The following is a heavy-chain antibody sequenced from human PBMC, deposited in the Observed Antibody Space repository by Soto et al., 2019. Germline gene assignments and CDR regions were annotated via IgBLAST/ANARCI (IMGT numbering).Heavy chain of an antibody. CDR3: AREAFQQPFFDY. D-gene: IGHD6-13*01. V-gene: IGHV3-33*01. CDR2: IWYDGSNK. J-gene: IGHJ4*02. CDR1: GFTFSSYG. Sequence: QVQLVESGGGVVQPGRSLRLSCAASGFTFSSYGMHWVRQAPGKGLEWVAVIWYDGSNKYYADSVKGRFTISRDNSKNTLYLQMNSLRAEDTAVYYCAREAFQQPFFDYGGQGTLGTVSS.